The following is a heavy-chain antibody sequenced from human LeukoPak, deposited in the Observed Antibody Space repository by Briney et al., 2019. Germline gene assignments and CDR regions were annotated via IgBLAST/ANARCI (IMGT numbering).Heavy chain of an antibody. D-gene: IGHD2-8*01. J-gene: IGHJ4*02. CDR1: GFTFSSYA. CDR2: ISGSGGST. Sequence: TGGSLRLSCAASGFTFSSYAMSWVRQAPGKGLEWVSGISGSGGSTYYADSVKGRFTISRDNSKNTLYLQMKSLRAEDTAVYYCAKGEINDGVFDIWGQGTLVTVSS. CDR3: AKGEINDGVFDI. V-gene: IGHV3-23*01.